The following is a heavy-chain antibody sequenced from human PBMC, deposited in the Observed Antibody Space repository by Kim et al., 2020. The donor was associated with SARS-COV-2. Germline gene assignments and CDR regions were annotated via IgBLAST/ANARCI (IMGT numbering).Heavy chain of an antibody. Sequence: SETLSLTCTVSGGSISSSSYYWGWIRQPPGKGLQWIGSIYYSGSTYYNPSLKSQVTISVDTSKNQFSLKLSSVTAADTSVYYCARLPSLYYSNTYYYYYGMDVWGQGTTVTVSS. J-gene: IGHJ6*02. CDR1: GGSISSSSYY. D-gene: IGHD4-4*01. CDR2: IYYSGST. CDR3: ARLPSLYYSNTYYYYYGMDV. V-gene: IGHV4-39*01.